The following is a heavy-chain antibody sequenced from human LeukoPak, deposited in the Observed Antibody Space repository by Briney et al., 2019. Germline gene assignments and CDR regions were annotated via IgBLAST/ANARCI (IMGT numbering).Heavy chain of an antibody. V-gene: IGHV3-7*03. D-gene: IGHD6-6*01. CDR1: GFTFSSYW. Sequence: GGSLRLSCVTSGFTFSSYWMSWVRQAPGKGLEWVALIKQDGSEKYYVDSVKGRFTMSRDNAESSLYLQMNSLRVEDTAMYYCARYGQLGDWGRGTLVTVSS. J-gene: IGHJ4*02. CDR2: IKQDGSEK. CDR3: ARYGQLGD.